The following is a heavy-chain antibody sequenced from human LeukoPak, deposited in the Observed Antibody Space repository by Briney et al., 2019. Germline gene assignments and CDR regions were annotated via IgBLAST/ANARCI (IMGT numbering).Heavy chain of an antibody. CDR2: IYSGGST. Sequence: GGSLRLSCAASGFTVSSNYMSWVRQAPGKGLEWVSVIYSGGSTYYADSVKGRFTIPRDNSKNTLYLQMNSLRAEDTAVYYCARSKGSGSQSSGNWFDPWGQGTLVTVSS. J-gene: IGHJ5*02. V-gene: IGHV3-66*02. CDR1: GFTVSSNY. CDR3: ARSKGSGSQSSGNWFDP. D-gene: IGHD3-10*01.